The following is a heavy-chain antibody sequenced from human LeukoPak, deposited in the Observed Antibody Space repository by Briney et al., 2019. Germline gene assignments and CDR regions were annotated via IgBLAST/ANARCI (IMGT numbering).Heavy chain of an antibody. Sequence: GGSLRLSCAASGFTFTTYGMHWVRQAPGEGLEWVAFIRYDGSNKYYADSVKGRFTISRDNSKGTLYLQMNSLRAEDAAVYYCSKGGNSNYYYYMDVWGKGTTVTVSS. J-gene: IGHJ6*03. CDR1: GFTFTTYG. CDR3: SKGGNSNYYYYMDV. CDR2: IRYDGSNK. V-gene: IGHV3-30*02. D-gene: IGHD4-23*01.